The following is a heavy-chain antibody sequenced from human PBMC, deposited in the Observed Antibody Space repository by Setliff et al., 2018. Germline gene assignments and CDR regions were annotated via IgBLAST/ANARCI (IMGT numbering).Heavy chain of an antibody. CDR2: LYYTGAT. V-gene: IGHV4-39*07. CDR3: ARDNTLFGVVSTGSWFDP. CDR1: GGSISTTNYF. D-gene: IGHD3-3*01. Sequence: PSETLSLTCTVSGGSISTTNYFWGWIRQPPGGGLEWIGILYYTGATYYNPSLKSRVTISVDTPNNQFSLKLSSVTAADTAVYYCARDNTLFGVVSTGSWFDPWGQGTLVTVSS. J-gene: IGHJ5*02.